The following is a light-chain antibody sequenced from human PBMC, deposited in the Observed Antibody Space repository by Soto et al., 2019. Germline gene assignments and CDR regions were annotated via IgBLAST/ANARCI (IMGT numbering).Light chain of an antibody. Sequence: DIQMTQSRSSLSASVGDRVTITCRASQNIRNYLNWYQQRPGKTPNLLVYAASNLRGGVPSRFSGGGSGTDFTLAISSLQPEDFATYYCQQIHSTSSYTFGQGTKVYIK. V-gene: IGKV1-39*01. CDR2: AAS. J-gene: IGKJ2*01. CDR3: QQIHSTSSYT. CDR1: QNIRNY.